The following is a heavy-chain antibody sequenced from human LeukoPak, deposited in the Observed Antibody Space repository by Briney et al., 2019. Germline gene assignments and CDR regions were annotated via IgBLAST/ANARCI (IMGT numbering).Heavy chain of an antibody. D-gene: IGHD6-19*01. Sequence: GRSLRLSCAASGFTFDNYAMNWVRQVPGKGLEWISLISWNSGTIGYADSVKGRFTISRDNANNFLYLQMNSLRAEDTALYYCARAYKDRSLAGKKEFFQHWGQGTLSPSPQ. J-gene: IGHJ1*01. CDR3: ARAYKDRSLAGKKEFFQH. V-gene: IGHV3-9*01. CDR1: GFTFDNYA. CDR2: ISWNSGTI.